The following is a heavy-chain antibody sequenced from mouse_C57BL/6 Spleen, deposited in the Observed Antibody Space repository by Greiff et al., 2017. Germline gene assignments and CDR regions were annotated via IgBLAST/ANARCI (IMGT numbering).Heavy chain of an antibody. V-gene: IGHV1-82*01. CDR1: GYAFSSSW. Sequence: QVQLQQSGPELVKPGASVKISCKASGYAFSSSWMNWVKQRPGKGLEWIGRIYPGDGDTNYNGKFKGKATLTADKSSSTAYMQRSSLTSEDSAVYFCARGADWDGYFDYWGQGTTLTVSS. CDR2: IYPGDGDT. J-gene: IGHJ2*01. CDR3: ARGADWDGYFDY. D-gene: IGHD4-1*01.